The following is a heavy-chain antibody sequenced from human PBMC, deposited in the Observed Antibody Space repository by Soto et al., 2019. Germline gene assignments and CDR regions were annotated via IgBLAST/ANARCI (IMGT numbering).Heavy chain of an antibody. CDR3: ARVPRFNWAMVRGYGMDV. CDR2: INHSGST. V-gene: IGHV4-34*01. J-gene: IGHJ6*02. Sequence: SETLSLTCAVYGGSFSGYYWSWIRQPPGKGLEWIGEINHSGSTNYNPSLKSRVTISVDTSKNQFSLKLSSVTAADTAVYYCARVPRFNWAMVRGYGMDVWGQGTTVTVSS. CDR1: GGSFSGYY. D-gene: IGHD3-10*01.